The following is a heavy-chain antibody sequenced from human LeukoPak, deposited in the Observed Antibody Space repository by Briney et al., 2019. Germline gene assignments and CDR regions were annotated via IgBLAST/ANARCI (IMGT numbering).Heavy chain of an antibody. Sequence: GASVKVSCKASGYTFTSYDINWVRQATGQGLEWMGIINPSGGSTSYAQKFQGRVTMTRDTSTSTVYMELSSLRSEDTAVYYCARDLYYDSSGYPLFDYWGQGTLVTVSS. CDR3: ARDLYYDSSGYPLFDY. D-gene: IGHD3-22*01. CDR2: INPSGGST. J-gene: IGHJ4*02. V-gene: IGHV1-46*01. CDR1: GYTFTSYD.